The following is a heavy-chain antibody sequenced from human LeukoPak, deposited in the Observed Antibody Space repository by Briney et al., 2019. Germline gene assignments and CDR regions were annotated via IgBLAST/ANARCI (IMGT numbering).Heavy chain of an antibody. CDR2: INPNSGGT. CDR1: GYTFTSYY. D-gene: IGHD6-19*01. CDR3: AKDPLNYSSGWFN. V-gene: IGHV1-2*02. J-gene: IGHJ4*02. Sequence: ASVKVSCKASGYTFTSYYMHWVRQAPGQGLEWMGWINPNSGGTNYAQKFQGRVTMTRDTSISTAYMELSRLRSDDTAVYYCAKDPLNYSSGWFNWGQGTLVTVSS.